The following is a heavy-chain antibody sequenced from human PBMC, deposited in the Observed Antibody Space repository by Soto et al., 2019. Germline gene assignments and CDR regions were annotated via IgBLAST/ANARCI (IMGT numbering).Heavy chain of an antibody. CDR1: GFTFSSYG. V-gene: IGHV3-33*01. CDR3: ASDADYVWGSYRFLSYAFDI. D-gene: IGHD3-16*02. CDR2: IWYDGSNK. J-gene: IGHJ3*02. Sequence: QVQLVESGGGVVQPGRSLRLSCAASGFTFSSYGMHWVRQAPGKGLEWVAVIWYDGSNKYYADSVKGRFTISRDNSKNTLYLQMNSLRVEDTAVYYCASDADYVWGSYRFLSYAFDIWGQGTMVTVSS.